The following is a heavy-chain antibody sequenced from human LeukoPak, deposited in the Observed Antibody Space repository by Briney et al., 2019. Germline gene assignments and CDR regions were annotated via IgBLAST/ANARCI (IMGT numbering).Heavy chain of an antibody. CDR1: GFTFRSYS. J-gene: IGHJ4*02. D-gene: IGHD1-26*01. CDR3: AKDVGKWESLHFFDY. CDR2: ISGSGAST. V-gene: IGHV3-23*01. Sequence: GGSLRLSYEASGFTFRSYSMNWVRQAPGKGLEWISGISGSGASTCYADSVKGRFTISRDDSRNTLYLQMNSLRGDDTAVYYCAKDVGKWESLHFFDYWGQGTLVTVSS.